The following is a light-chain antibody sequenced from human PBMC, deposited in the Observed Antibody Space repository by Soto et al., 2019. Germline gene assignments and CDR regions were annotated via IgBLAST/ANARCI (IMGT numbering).Light chain of an antibody. CDR3: NSYTTSSTPV. CDR2: DVS. J-gene: IGLJ2*01. CDR1: SSDVGAYNY. V-gene: IGLV2-14*03. Sequence: QSVLTQPASVSGSPGQSITISCTGTSSDVGAYNYVSWYQHHPGKAPKLMIYDVSNRPSGVSNRFSGSKSGNTASLTISGLQAEDEADYFCNSYTTSSTPVFGGGTKLTVL.